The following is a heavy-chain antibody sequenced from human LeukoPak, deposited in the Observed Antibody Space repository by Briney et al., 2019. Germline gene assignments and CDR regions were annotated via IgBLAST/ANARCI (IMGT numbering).Heavy chain of an antibody. J-gene: IGHJ6*03. D-gene: IGHD3-3*01. CDR2: INHSGST. V-gene: IGHV4-34*01. CDR1: GGSFSGYY. Sequence: SETLSLTCAVYGGSFSGYYWSWIRQPPGKGLEWIGEINHSGSTNYNPSLKSRVTISVDTSKNQFSLKLSSVTAADTAVYYCARTKRDLYDFWSGYDSYYYYYMDVWGKGTTVTVSS. CDR3: ARTKRDLYDFWSGYDSYYYYYMDV.